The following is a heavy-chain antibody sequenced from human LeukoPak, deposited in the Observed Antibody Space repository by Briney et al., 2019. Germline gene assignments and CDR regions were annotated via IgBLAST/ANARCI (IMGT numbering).Heavy chain of an antibody. CDR1: GYTFTGYY. J-gene: IGHJ4*02. CDR3: ARDRFSRTGTRLGY. D-gene: IGHD1/OR15-1a*01. V-gene: IGHV1-2*02. CDR2: INPNSGGT. Sequence: GASVKVSCKASGYTFTGYYMHWVRQAPGQGLEWMGWINPNSGGTNYAQKFQGRVTMTRDTSISTAYMELSRLGSDDTAVYYCARDRFSRTGTRLGYWGQGTLVTVSS.